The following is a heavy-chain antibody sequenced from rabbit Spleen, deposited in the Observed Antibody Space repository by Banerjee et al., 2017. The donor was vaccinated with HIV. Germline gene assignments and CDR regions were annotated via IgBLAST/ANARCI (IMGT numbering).Heavy chain of an antibody. CDR1: GVSFSNRYV. D-gene: IGHD1-1*01. Sequence: QEQLVESGGGLVQPEGSLTLTCTASGVSFSNRYVMSWVRQAPGKGLEWIACIGTGSSGFTYFATWAIGRFTISKPSSTTVTLQMTRLTAADTATYFCARDTSSSFSSYGMDLWGQGTLVTVS. CDR3: ARDTSSSFSSYGMDL. CDR2: IGTGSSGFT. V-gene: IGHV1S45*01. J-gene: IGHJ6*01.